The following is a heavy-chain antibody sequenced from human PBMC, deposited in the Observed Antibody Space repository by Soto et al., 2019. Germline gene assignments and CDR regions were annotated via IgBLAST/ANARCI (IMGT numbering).Heavy chain of an antibody. D-gene: IGHD6-13*01. CDR1: GGSVSSGSYY. Sequence: QVQLQESGPGLVKPSETLSLTCTVSGGSVSSGSYYWSWIRQPPGKGLEWIGYIYYSGSTNYNPSLTSRVTISVDTSKNQFSLKLSSVTAADTAVYYCARDAIAAAGTGFDYWGQGTLVTVSS. CDR3: ARDAIAAAGTGFDY. J-gene: IGHJ4*02. CDR2: IYYSGST. V-gene: IGHV4-61*01.